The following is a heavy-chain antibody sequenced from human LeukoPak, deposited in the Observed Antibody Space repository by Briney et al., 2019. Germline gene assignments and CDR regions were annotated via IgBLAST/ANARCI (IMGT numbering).Heavy chain of an antibody. CDR1: GGSFSGYY. Sequence: SETLSLTCAVYGGSFSGYYWSWIRQPPGKGLEWIGEINHSGSTNYDPSLKSRVTISVDTSKNQFSLKLSSVTAADTAIYYCARAVSGRFDYWGQGTLVTVSS. CDR3: ARAVSGRFDY. J-gene: IGHJ4*02. D-gene: IGHD6-19*01. CDR2: INHSGST. V-gene: IGHV4-34*01.